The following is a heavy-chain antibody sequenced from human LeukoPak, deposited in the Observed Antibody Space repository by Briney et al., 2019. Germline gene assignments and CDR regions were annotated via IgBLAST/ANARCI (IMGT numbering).Heavy chain of an antibody. CDR3: AKDPYSYGSGSYVWFDP. J-gene: IGHJ5*02. D-gene: IGHD3-10*01. V-gene: IGHV3-30*02. CDR2: IRYDGSNK. Sequence: PGGSLRLSCAASGFTFSSYGMHWVRQAPGKGLEWVAFIRYDGSNKYYADSVKGRFTISRDNSKNTLYLQMNSLRAEDTAVYYCAKDPYSYGSGSYVWFDPWGQETLVTVSS. CDR1: GFTFSSYG.